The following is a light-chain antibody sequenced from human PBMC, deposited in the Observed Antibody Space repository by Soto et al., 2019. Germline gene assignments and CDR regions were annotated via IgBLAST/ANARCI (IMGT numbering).Light chain of an antibody. CDR3: SSFTTDSNYV. V-gene: IGLV2-14*01. Sequence: QSVLTQPASVSGSPGQSITISCTGTSSDVGANIFVSWYQQHPGKVPKLMIYTVSSRPSGVSQRFSGSKSGNTASLTISGLQAEDEADYYCSSFTTDSNYVLGTGTK. CDR2: TVS. CDR1: SSDVGANIF. J-gene: IGLJ1*01.